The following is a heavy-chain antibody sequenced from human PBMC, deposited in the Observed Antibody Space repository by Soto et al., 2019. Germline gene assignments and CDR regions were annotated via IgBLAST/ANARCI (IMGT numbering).Heavy chain of an antibody. D-gene: IGHD2-21*02. V-gene: IGHV1-2*02. CDR1: GYTFTGYY. CDR2: INPNSGGT. J-gene: IGHJ6*02. Sequence: ASVKVSCKASGYTFTGYYMHWVRQAPGQGLEWMGWINPNSGGTNYAQKFQGRVTMTRDTSISTAYMELSRLRSDDTAVYYCARSCGGDCYSGNYGMDVWGQGTTVTVSS. CDR3: ARSCGGDCYSGNYGMDV.